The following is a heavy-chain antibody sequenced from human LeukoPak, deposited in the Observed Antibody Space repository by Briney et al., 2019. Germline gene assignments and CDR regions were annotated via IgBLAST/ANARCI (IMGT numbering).Heavy chain of an antibody. CDR2: ISSNGATT. Sequence: GGSLRLSCSASGFTFNRFYLHWVRQAPGKGLEFVSHISSNGATTYYADSVKGRFTISRDNSKNTLFLQVNSLRAEDTAVYYCAKVRTYFYHGLDVWGQGTTVTVSS. V-gene: IGHV3-64*04. J-gene: IGHJ6*02. CDR3: AKVRTYFYHGLDV. D-gene: IGHD1-14*01. CDR1: GFTFNRFY.